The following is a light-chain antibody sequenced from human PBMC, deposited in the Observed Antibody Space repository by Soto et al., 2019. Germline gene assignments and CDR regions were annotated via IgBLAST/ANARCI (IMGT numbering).Light chain of an antibody. CDR1: QDVSRS. CDR2: AAS. Sequence: DIQMTQSPSSLSASVGDRVTITCRASQDVSRSVGWYQQKPGKAPKLLISAASTLHSGVPSRFSGSGSGTDFTLTISSLQPEDFATYYCQQLWTYPLTFGGGTKV. J-gene: IGKJ4*01. CDR3: QQLWTYPLT. V-gene: IGKV1-9*01.